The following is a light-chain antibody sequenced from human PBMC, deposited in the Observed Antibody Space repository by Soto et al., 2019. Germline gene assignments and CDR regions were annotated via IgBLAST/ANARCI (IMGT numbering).Light chain of an antibody. V-gene: IGLV2-23*02. CDR3: FSYAGSSIWV. CDR1: RSDIGSYNN. J-gene: IGLJ3*02. CDR2: GVT. Sequence: QSVLTQPASVSGSPGQSITISCTGTRSDIGSYNNVAWYQQHPGKAPRVMIFGVTKRPSGISDRFFGSKSGSTASLTIPGLQAEDEADYFCFSYAGSSIWVFGGGTKLTVL.